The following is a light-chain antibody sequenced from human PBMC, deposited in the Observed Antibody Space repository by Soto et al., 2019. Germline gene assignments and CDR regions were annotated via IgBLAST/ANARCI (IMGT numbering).Light chain of an antibody. CDR1: SSDFGAYNY. J-gene: IGLJ1*01. Sequence: QSALTQPASVSGSPGQSITISCTGTSSDFGAYNYVSWYQQHPGKAPKLMIYDDNKRPSGIPDRFSGSKSGTSATLGITGFQTGDEADYYCGSWDSSLSAYVFGTGTKVTVL. CDR2: DDN. CDR3: GSWDSSLSAYV. V-gene: IGLV2-14*01.